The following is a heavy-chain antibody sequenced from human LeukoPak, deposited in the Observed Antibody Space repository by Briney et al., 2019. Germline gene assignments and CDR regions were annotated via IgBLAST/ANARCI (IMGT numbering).Heavy chain of an antibody. CDR2: INHSGST. V-gene: IGHV4-34*01. J-gene: IGHJ6*03. D-gene: IGHD3-10*01. CDR1: GGSFSGYY. CDR3: ARGRRTMVRGVIIEYYYYYYMDV. Sequence: SETLSLTCAVYGGSFSGYYWSWLRQPPGKGRDGIGEINHSGSTNYNPSLKSRVTISVDTSKNQFSLKLSSVTAADTAVYYCARGRRTMVRGVIIEYYYYYYMDVWGKGTTVTVSS.